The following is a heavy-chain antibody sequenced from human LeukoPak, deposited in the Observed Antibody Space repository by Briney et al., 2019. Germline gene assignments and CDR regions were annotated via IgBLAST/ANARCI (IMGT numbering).Heavy chain of an antibody. D-gene: IGHD3-22*01. CDR3: AREHITMIVVATSELGY. CDR2: ISYDGSNK. V-gene: IGHV3-30*04. J-gene: IGHJ4*02. Sequence: GGSLRLSCAASGFTFSSYAMHWVRQAPGKGLEWVAVISYDGSNKYYADSVKGRFTISRDNSKNTLYLQMNSLRAEDTAVYYCAREHITMIVVATSELGYWGQGTLVTVSS. CDR1: GFTFSSYA.